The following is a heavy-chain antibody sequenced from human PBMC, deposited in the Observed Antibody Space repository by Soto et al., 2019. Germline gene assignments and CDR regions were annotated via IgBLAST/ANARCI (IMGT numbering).Heavy chain of an antibody. V-gene: IGHV3-15*01. CDR2: IKSKTDGGTT. Sequence: GGSLRLSCAASGFTFSIAWMSWVRQAPGKGLEWVGRIKSKTDGGTTDYAAPVKGRFTISRDDSKNTLYLQMNSLKTEDTAVYYCTTDSYCSSTSCPYYYYYGMDVWGQGTTVTSP. CDR1: GFTFSIAW. CDR3: TTDSYCSSTSCPYYYYYGMDV. D-gene: IGHD2-2*01. J-gene: IGHJ6*02.